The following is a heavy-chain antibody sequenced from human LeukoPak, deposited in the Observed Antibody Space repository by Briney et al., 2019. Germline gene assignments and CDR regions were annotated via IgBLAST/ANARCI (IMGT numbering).Heavy chain of an antibody. CDR1: GFTFSSYA. D-gene: IGHD3-22*01. Sequence: GGSLRLSCAASGFTFSSYAMHWVRQAPGKGLEWVAVRSYDGSNKYYADSVKGRFTISRDNSKNTLYLQMNSLRAEDTAVYYCARGSNSDYYDSSGPGGAFDIWGQGTMVTVSS. CDR2: RSYDGSNK. J-gene: IGHJ3*02. V-gene: IGHV3-30-3*01. CDR3: ARGSNSDYYDSSGPGGAFDI.